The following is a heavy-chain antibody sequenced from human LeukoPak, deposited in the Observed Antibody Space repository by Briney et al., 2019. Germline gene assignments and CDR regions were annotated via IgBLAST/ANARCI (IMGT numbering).Heavy chain of an antibody. CDR3: ARVVAYCGGDCYSEFDY. V-gene: IGHV1-18*01. J-gene: IGHJ4*02. D-gene: IGHD2-21*02. CDR1: GYTFTSYG. CDR2: IGAYNGNT. Sequence: GASVKVSCKASGYTFTSYGISWVRQARGQGLEWMGWIGAYNGNTNYAQKLQGRVTMTTDTSTSTAYMELRSLRSDDTAVYYCARVVAYCGGDCYSEFDYWGQGTLVTVSS.